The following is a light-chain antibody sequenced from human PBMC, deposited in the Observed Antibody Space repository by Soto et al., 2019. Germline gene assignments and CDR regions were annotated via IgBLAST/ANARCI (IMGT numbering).Light chain of an antibody. V-gene: IGKV3-20*01. CDR2: GAS. Sequence: EIVLTQSPGTLSLSPGERATLSCRASQSVSSNYLAWYQQKPGQAPRLRIYGASSRATGIPDRFSGSGSGTDFTLTISRLEPEDFAVYYCQPYGGSPWVTFGGGTKVEIK. CDR3: QPYGGSPWVT. CDR1: QSVSSNY. J-gene: IGKJ4*01.